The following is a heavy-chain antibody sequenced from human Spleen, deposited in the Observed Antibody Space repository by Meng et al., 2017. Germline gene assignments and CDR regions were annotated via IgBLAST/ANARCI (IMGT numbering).Heavy chain of an antibody. Sequence: QVQLVQAGAEVKRPWASVKVSCKTSGYTFNGYYMHWVRQAPGQGLEWMGRIDPKSGDTHYAQRFQGRVTMTGDTSISTAYMELSGLRSDDTAVYFCGRSAKNDYWGQGTLVTVSS. J-gene: IGHJ4*02. CDR2: IDPKSGDT. CDR1: GYTFNGYY. CDR3: GRSAKNDY. V-gene: IGHV1-2*06.